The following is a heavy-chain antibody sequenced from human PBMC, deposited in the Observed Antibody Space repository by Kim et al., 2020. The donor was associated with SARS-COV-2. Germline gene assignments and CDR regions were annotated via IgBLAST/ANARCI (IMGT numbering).Heavy chain of an antibody. D-gene: IGHD3-10*01. J-gene: IGHJ4*02. V-gene: IGHV4-31*03. Sequence: QTLSLTCTVSGGSISSGGYYWSWIRQHPGKGLEWIGYIYYSGSTYYNPSLMSRVTISVDTSKNQFSLMLSSVTAADTAVYYCARGHGSGSLDYWGQGTLVTVSS. CDR2: IYYSGST. CDR3: ARGHGSGSLDY. CDR1: GGSISSGGYY.